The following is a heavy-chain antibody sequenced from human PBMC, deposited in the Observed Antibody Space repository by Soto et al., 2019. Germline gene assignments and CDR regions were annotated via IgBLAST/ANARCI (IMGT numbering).Heavy chain of an antibody. V-gene: IGHV4-31*03. Sequence: QVQLQESGPGLVNPSQTLSLTCTVSGGSISSDDYFWSWIRRHPGKGLEWIGYIYYRGTTYYNPSLKSRASISVDTSKNQFSLKLNSVTAADTAVYYCARLGNYYDSGGFYMGGLDYWGQGTLVTVSS. D-gene: IGHD3-22*01. CDR1: GGSISSDDYF. J-gene: IGHJ4*02. CDR3: ARLGNYYDSGGFYMGGLDY. CDR2: IYYRGTT.